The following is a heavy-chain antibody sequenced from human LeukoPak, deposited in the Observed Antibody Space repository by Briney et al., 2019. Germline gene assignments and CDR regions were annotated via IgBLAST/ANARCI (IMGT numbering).Heavy chain of an antibody. D-gene: IGHD2-2*01. J-gene: IGHJ6*02. V-gene: IGHV5-51*01. CDR2: IYPGDSDT. CDR1: GYSFTSYW. Sequence: GESLKISCKGSGYSFTSYWIGWVRQMPGKGLEWMGIIYPGDSDTRYSPSFQGQVTISADKSISTAYLQWSSLKASDTAMYYCARQGCSSTSCYDYYYYGMDVWGQGTTVTVSS. CDR3: ARQGCSSTSCYDYYYYGMDV.